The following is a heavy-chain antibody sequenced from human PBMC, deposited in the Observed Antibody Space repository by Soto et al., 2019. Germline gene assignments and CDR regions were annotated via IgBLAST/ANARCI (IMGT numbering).Heavy chain of an antibody. CDR1: GYTFTGYY. Sequence: ASVKVSCKASGYTFTGYYMHWVRQAPGXGLEWMGWINPNSGGTNYAQKFQGWVTMTRDTSISTAYMELSRLRSDDTAVYYCARGGRYSSSWYPTKYYYYYYMDVWGKGTTVTVSS. D-gene: IGHD6-13*01. CDR3: ARGGRYSSSWYPTKYYYYYYMDV. J-gene: IGHJ6*03. V-gene: IGHV1-2*04. CDR2: INPNSGGT.